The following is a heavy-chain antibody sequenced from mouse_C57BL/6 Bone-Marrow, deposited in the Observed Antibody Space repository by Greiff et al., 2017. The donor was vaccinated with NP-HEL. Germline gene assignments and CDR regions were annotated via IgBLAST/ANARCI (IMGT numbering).Heavy chain of an antibody. CDR1: GYTFTDYE. CDR2: IDPETGGT. V-gene: IGHV1-15*01. J-gene: IGHJ1*03. D-gene: IGHD2-1*01. CDR3: TRGGVGNYFDV. Sequence: LVESGAELVRPGASVTLSCKASGYTFTDYEMHWVKQTPVHGLEWIGAIDPETGGTAYNQKFKGKAILTADKSSSTAYMELRSLTSEDSAVYYGTRGGVGNYFDVWGTGTTVTVSS.